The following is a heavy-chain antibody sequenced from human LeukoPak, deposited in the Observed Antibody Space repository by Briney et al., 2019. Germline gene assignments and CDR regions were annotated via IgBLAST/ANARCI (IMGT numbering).Heavy chain of an antibody. J-gene: IGHJ6*03. CDR1: GYTFTSYD. V-gene: IGHV1-8*01. D-gene: IGHD3-10*01. Sequence: ASVKVSCKASGYTFTSYDINWVRQATGQGLEWMGWMNPKSGNTGYAQKSQGRVTMTRNTSINTAYMELSSLRSEDTAVYYCARVLWFGEYRLSYYYYMDVWGKGTTVTISS. CDR3: ARVLWFGEYRLSYYYYMDV. CDR2: MNPKSGNT.